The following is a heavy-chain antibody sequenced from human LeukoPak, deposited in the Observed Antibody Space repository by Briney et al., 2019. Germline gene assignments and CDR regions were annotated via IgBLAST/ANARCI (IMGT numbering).Heavy chain of an antibody. J-gene: IGHJ4*02. CDR1: EFTFSDYT. CDR2: ISSNGGST. CDR3: VRVIYDSSAYYYDY. D-gene: IGHD3-22*01. V-gene: IGHV3-64D*09. Sequence: GGSQRLSCSASEFTFSDYTMHWVRQAPGKGLQYVSAISSNGGSTYYADSLKARFTVSRDNSKNTLYLEMSSLRVDDTAVYYCVRVIYDSSAYYYDYWGQGTLVTVSS.